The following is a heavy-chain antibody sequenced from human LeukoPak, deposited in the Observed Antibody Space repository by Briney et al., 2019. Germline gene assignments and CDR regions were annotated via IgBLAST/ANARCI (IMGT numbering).Heavy chain of an antibody. CDR2: IYYSGST. CDR3: ASSPIRYFDWLSSYYFDY. CDR1: GGSFSGYY. V-gene: IGHV4-59*01. Sequence: PSETLSLTCAVYGGSFSGYYWSWIRQPPGKGLEWIGYIYYSGSTNYNPSLKSRVTISVDTSKNQFSLKLSSVTAADTAVYYCASSPIRYFDWLSSYYFDYWGQGTLVTVSS. J-gene: IGHJ4*02. D-gene: IGHD3-9*01.